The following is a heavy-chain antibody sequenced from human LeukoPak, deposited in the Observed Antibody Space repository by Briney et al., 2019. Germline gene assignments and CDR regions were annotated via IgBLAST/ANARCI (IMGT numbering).Heavy chain of an antibody. J-gene: IGHJ6*02. CDR3: ARGPVSPKDYYYYYGMDV. CDR1: GGSTSRGGYS. V-gene: IGHV4-30-2*01. D-gene: IGHD2-8*01. Sequence: SETLSLTCALSGGSTSRGGYSWSWNRHPGGKGLEWIGYIYHSGRTYYNPSLKSRVTISVDRSKTQFSLKLSSVTAADTAVYYCARGPVSPKDYYYYYGMDVWGQGTTVTVSS. CDR2: IYHSGRT.